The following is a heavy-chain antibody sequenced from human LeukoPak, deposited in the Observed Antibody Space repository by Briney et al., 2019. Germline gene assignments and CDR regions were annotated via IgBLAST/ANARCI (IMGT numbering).Heavy chain of an antibody. CDR1: GYSVIGYW. Sequence: GESLKISCQGSGYSVIGYWIGWVRQMPGKGLEWMGIIYPGDSDTRYSPSFQGQVTISADKSISTAYLQWSSLKASDTAMYYCARRVDYGSGNYYDYWGQGTLFTVSS. J-gene: IGHJ4*02. CDR2: IYPGDSDT. CDR3: ARRVDYGSGNYYDY. D-gene: IGHD3-10*01. V-gene: IGHV5-51*01.